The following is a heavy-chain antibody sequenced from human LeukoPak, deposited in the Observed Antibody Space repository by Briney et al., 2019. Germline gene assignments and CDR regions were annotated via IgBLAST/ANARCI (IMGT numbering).Heavy chain of an antibody. Sequence: GASVKVSCKASGGTFSSYAISWVRQAPGQGLEWMGGIIPIFGTANYAQKFQGRVTITADESTSTAYMELSSLRAEDTAVYYCAKDAYSISGSYYHFDYWGQGTLVTVSS. CDR1: GGTFSSYA. V-gene: IGHV1-69*13. D-gene: IGHD3-10*01. CDR3: AKDAYSISGSYYHFDY. J-gene: IGHJ4*02. CDR2: IIPIFGTA.